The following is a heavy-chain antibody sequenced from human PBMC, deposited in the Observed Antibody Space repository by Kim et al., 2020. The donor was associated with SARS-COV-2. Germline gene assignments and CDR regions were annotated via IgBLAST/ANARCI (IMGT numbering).Heavy chain of an antibody. Sequence: GGSLRLSCAASGFTFNNYAMGWVRQAPGKGLEWVSTISGSGGATYYANSVRGRFTISRDSSKNTLFLQMNSLRAEDTAVYYCAKDDMWAMVTSGAYNTGNDAFDIWGQGTMVTVSS. CDR1: GFTFNNYA. V-gene: IGHV3-23*01. D-gene: IGHD5-18*01. J-gene: IGHJ3*02. CDR2: ISGSGGAT. CDR3: AKDDMWAMVTSGAYNTGNDAFDI.